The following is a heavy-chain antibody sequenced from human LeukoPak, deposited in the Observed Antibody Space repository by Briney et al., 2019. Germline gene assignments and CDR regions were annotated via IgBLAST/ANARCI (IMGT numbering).Heavy chain of an antibody. V-gene: IGHV3-30*04. CDR3: ARDPFEYSSSSRMDY. D-gene: IGHD6-6*01. CDR2: ISYDGSNK. Sequence: GGSQRLSCAASGFTFSSYAMHWVRQAPGKGLEWVAVISYDGSNKYYADSVKGRFTISRDNSKNTLYLQMNSLRAEDTAVYYCARDPFEYSSSSRMDYWGQGTLVTVSS. J-gene: IGHJ4*02. CDR1: GFTFSSYA.